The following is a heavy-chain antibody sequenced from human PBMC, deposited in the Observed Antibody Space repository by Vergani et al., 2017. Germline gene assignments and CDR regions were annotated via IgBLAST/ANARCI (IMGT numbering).Heavy chain of an antibody. D-gene: IGHD6-13*01. J-gene: IGHJ3*02. CDR3: AKTGMGGDAFDI. CDR2: ISGSGGRT. CDR1: GFTFSSYA. Sequence: EVQLLESGGGLVQPGGSLRLSCAASGFTFSSYAMSWVRQAPGKGLEWVSAISGSGGRTYYADSVKGRFTISRDNSKNTMYLQMNSLRAEDTAVYYCAKTGMGGDAFDIWGQGTMVTVSS. V-gene: IGHV3-23*01.